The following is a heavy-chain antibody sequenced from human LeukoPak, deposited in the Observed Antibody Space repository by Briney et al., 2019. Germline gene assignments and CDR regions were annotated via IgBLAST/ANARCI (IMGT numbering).Heavy chain of an antibody. D-gene: IGHD3-22*01. CDR1: GGTFSSYA. Sequence: ASVKVSCKASGGTFSSYAISWVRQAPGQGLEWMGWISAYNGNTNYAQKLQGRVTMTTDTSTSTAYMELRSLRSDDTAVYYCALYMSSYYDSSGYLAIDYWGQGTLVTVSS. CDR2: ISAYNGNT. V-gene: IGHV1-18*01. J-gene: IGHJ4*02. CDR3: ALYMSSYYDSSGYLAIDY.